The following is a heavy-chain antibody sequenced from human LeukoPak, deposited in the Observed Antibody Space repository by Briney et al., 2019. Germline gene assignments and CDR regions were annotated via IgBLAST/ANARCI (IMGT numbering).Heavy chain of an antibody. V-gene: IGHV1-24*01. D-gene: IGHD4-23*01. CDR2: FDPEDGET. CDR3: ATDRSTTVVTHIRFDY. Sequence: SVKVSCKVSGYTLTELSMHWVRQAPGKGLEWMGGFDPEDGETIYAQKFQGRVTMTEDTSTDTAYMELSSLRSEDTAVYYCATDRSTTVVTHIRFDYWGQGTLVTVSS. CDR1: GYTLTELS. J-gene: IGHJ4*02.